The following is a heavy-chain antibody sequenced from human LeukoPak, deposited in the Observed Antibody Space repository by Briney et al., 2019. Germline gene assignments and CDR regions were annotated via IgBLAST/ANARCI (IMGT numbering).Heavy chain of an antibody. D-gene: IGHD2/OR15-2a*01. J-gene: IGHJ4*02. CDR3: ASALTVHGFLL. CDR2: IYYSGNT. V-gene: IGHV4-39*01. CDR1: GGSITIRCYF. Sequence: PSETLSLTCTVSGGSITIRCYFSAWIRQPPGKGLEWIGTIYYSGNTYYSPSLKSRVSISVDTPKNQFSLRLSSVTAADTAMYYCASALTVHGFLLGGQRTLVTVSS.